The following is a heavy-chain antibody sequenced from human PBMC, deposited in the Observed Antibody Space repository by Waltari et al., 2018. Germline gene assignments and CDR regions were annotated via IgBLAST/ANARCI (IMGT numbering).Heavy chain of an antibody. CDR1: GYTLTELS. V-gene: IGHV1-24*01. CDR2: LAPEDGET. J-gene: IGHJ4*02. Sequence: QVQLVQSGAEVKKPGASVKVSCKVSGYTLTELSMHWVRQAPGKGLGWMGGLAPEDGETIYDQKSQCRVTMTEDTSTDTADRELSSLRSEDTAVYYCATKAPGYSSGWYDYWGQGTLVTVSS. CDR3: ATKAPGYSSGWYDY. D-gene: IGHD6-19*01.